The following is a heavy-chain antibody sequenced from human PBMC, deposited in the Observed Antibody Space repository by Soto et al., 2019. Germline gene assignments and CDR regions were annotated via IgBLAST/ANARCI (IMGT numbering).Heavy chain of an antibody. Sequence: QVQLVQSGAEVKRPGASVKVSCKASGYTFNTYGITWVRQAPGQGLEWLGWISPYNGNTKYAQNLQGRVTMTTDTSTDIVYMELRSLTSDDTVVYYCARDLDSDFWSGFLSPWGQGTLVTVSS. CDR1: GYTFNTYG. CDR2: ISPYNGNT. D-gene: IGHD3-3*01. V-gene: IGHV1-18*01. CDR3: ARDLDSDFWSGFLSP. J-gene: IGHJ5*02.